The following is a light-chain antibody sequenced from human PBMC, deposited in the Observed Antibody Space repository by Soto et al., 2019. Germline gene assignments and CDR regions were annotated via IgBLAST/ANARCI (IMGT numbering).Light chain of an antibody. V-gene: IGKV4-1*01. CDR2: WAS. J-gene: IGKJ2*01. CDR3: QQYYSTPLRT. CDR1: QSVLYSSNNKNY. Sequence: DIVMTQSPDSLAVSLGERATINCKSSQSVLYSSNNKNYLAWYQQKPGQPPKLLIYWASTRESGVPDRFSGSGSGTDFTLTISSLQAEDVEVYYCQQYYSTPLRTFGQGTKLEIK.